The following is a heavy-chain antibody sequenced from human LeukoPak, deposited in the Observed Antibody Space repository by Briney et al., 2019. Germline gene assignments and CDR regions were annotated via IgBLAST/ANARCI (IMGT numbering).Heavy chain of an antibody. D-gene: IGHD5-12*01. J-gene: IGHJ2*01. V-gene: IGHV3-74*01. Sequence: GGSLRLSCAASGIIFSNYWMHWVRQAPGKGLVWVSRINRDGSSTSYADSVKGRFTISRENAKNSLYLQMNSLRAGDTAVYYCARIRKYSGYYSWYFDLWGRGTLVTVSS. CDR2: INRDGSST. CDR3: ARIRKYSGYYSWYFDL. CDR1: GIIFSNYW.